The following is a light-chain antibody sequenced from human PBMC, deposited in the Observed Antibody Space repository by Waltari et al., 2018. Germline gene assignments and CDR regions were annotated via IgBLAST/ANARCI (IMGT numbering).Light chain of an antibody. CDR2: DVS. Sequence: QSALTQPASVSGSPGQSITISCTGTSSDVGGYNYVSWYQQHPGKAPKLMIYDVSNRPSGVSNRFSGSKSGNTASLTISGLQAEDEADYYCSSYTSSSTDVVFG. CDR1: SSDVGGYNY. J-gene: IGLJ2*01. V-gene: IGLV2-14*01. CDR3: SSYTSSSTDVV.